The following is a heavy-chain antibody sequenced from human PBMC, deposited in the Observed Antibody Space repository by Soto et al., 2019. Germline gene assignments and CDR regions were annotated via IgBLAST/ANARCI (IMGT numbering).Heavy chain of an antibody. J-gene: IGHJ5*02. CDR3: ARGWLLRPIEWFDP. CDR1: GYTFTGYY. Sequence: APLKVSCKASGYTFTGYYMHWVRQALGQGLEWMGWINPNSGGTNYAQKFQGWVTMTRDTSISTAYMELSRLRSDDTAVYYCARGWLLRPIEWFDPWGQGTLVTVSS. CDR2: INPNSGGT. V-gene: IGHV1-2*04. D-gene: IGHD5-12*01.